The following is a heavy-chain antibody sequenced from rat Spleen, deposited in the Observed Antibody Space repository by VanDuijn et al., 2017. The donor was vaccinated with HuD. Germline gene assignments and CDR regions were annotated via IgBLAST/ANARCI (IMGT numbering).Heavy chain of an antibody. Sequence: EVQLVESGGGLVQPGRSLKFSCVASGFTFSDYAMAWVRQAPKKGLEWVATILYDDTNTYYRDSVKGRFTISRDNTKNTLYLQMDSLRSEDTATYYCTRDLRGYPSFDYWGQGVMVTVSS. V-gene: IGHV5-17*01. CDR1: GFTFSDYA. CDR3: TRDLRGYPSFDY. D-gene: IGHD1-11*01. J-gene: IGHJ2*01. CDR2: ILYDDTNT.